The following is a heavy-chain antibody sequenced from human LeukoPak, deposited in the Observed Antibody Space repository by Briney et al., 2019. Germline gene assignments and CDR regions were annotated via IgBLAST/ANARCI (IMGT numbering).Heavy chain of an antibody. D-gene: IGHD3-10*01. CDR1: GFTFSSFW. Sequence: GGSLRLSCAASGFTFSSFWMSWVRQAPGKGLEWVANMKPDGSDKYYVDSVKGRFTVSRDNAKNSLYLQMNSLRVEDTAVYYCARGVGPDYWGQGTLVTVSS. CDR3: ARGVGPDY. V-gene: IGHV3-7*05. J-gene: IGHJ4*02. CDR2: MKPDGSDK.